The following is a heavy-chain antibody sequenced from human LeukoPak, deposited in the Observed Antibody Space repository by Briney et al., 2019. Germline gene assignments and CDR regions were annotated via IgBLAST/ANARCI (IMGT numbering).Heavy chain of an antibody. CDR2: INTDGSST. CDR3: ARDTYYYDSSGYYGGHDY. Sequence: GGSLRLSCAASGFTFSSYWMHWVRQAPGKGLVWVSRINTDGSSTSYADSVKGRFTISRDNAKNTLYLQMNSLRAEDTAVYYCARDTYYYDSSGYYGGHDYWGQGTLVAVSS. D-gene: IGHD3-22*01. V-gene: IGHV3-74*01. CDR1: GFTFSSYW. J-gene: IGHJ4*02.